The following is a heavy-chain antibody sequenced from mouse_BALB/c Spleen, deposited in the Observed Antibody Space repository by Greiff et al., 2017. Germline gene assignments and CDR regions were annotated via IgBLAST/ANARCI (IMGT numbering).Heavy chain of an antibody. CDR3: ARGGDVGAMDY. V-gene: IGHV5-4*02. Sequence: EVMLVESGGGLVKPGGSLKLSCAASGFTFSDYYMYWVRQTPEKRLEWVATISDGGSYTYYPDSVKGRFTISRDNAKNNLYLQMSSLKSEDTAMYYCARGGDVGAMDYWGQGTSVTVSS. CDR2: ISDGGSYT. J-gene: IGHJ4*01. CDR1: GFTFSDYY. D-gene: IGHD3-3*01.